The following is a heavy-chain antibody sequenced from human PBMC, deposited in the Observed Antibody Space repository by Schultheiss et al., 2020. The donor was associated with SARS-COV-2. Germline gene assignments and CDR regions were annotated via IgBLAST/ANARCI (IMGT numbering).Heavy chain of an antibody. CDR3: ARGRYYMGV. CDR1: GGSFSGYY. J-gene: IGHJ6*03. V-gene: IGHV4-59*10. Sequence: SETLSLTCAVYGGSFSGYYWSWIRQPPGKGLEWIGRIYTSGSTNYNPSLKSRVTISVDTSKNQFSLKLSSVTAADTAVYYCARGRYYMGVWDKGTTVTVSS. CDR2: IYTSGST.